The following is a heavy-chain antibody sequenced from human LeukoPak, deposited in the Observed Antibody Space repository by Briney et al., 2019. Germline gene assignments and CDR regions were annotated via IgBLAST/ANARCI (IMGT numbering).Heavy chain of an antibody. D-gene: IGHD1-26*01. CDR2: ISSSSSTI. J-gene: IGHJ4*02. Sequence: GGSLRLSCAASGFTFSSYSMNWVRQAPGKGLEWVSFISSSSSTIYYADSVKGRFTISRDNAKNSLYLQMNSLRAEDTAVYYCARDRGGSYSTIDYWGQGTLVTVSS. V-gene: IGHV3-48*04. CDR3: ARDRGGSYSTIDY. CDR1: GFTFSSYS.